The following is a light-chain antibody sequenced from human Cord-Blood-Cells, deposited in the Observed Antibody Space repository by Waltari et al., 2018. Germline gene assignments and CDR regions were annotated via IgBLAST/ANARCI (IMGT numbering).Light chain of an antibody. CDR2: AAS. V-gene: IGKV1-8*01. J-gene: IGKJ3*01. Sequence: ASRMPQSPSSSSAYTGDRVTITCRASQGISSYLAWYQQKPGKAPKLLIYAASTLQSGVPSRFSGSGSGTDFTLTISCLQSEDFATYYCQQYYSYPLTFGPGTKVDIK. CDR3: QQYYSYPLT. CDR1: QGISSY.